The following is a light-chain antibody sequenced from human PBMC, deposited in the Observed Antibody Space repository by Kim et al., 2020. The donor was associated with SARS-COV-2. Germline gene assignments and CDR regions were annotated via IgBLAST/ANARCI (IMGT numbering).Light chain of an antibody. CDR1: QTIGPS. J-gene: IGKJ1*01. Sequence: SSLSHSVGDRVTITCRTSQTIGPSLNWFQQKPGKPPKLLIYMTSNLQSGVPSRFSGSGSGTEFTLTINNLQPEDFATYYCQVGHGPFGQGTKV. CDR2: MTS. V-gene: IGKV1-39*01. CDR3: QVGHGP.